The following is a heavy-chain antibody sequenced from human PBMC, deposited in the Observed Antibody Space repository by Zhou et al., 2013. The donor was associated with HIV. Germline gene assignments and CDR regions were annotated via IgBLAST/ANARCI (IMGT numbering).Heavy chain of an antibody. CDR2: IIPVLGTT. Sequence: QVQLVQSGAEVKKPGSSVKVSCKASGGTISSYAFSWVRQVPGQGLEWMGGIIPVLGTTNYAANFQDRLTITADLSTTTSYMQLSSLTSDDTAVYYCARQRWVLRPEISSGMDVWGQGTPVIVS. J-gene: IGHJ6*02. CDR1: GGTISSYA. D-gene: IGHD3-16*02. V-gene: IGHV1-69*12. CDR3: ARQRWVLRPEISSGMDV.